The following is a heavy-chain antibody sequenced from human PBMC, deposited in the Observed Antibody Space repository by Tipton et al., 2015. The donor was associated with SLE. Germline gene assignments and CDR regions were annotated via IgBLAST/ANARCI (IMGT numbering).Heavy chain of an antibody. J-gene: IGHJ4*02. CDR3: ARDPSRVGATGLFDY. Sequence: QLVQSGGGVVQPGRSLRLSCAASGFTFSDYDMHWVRQAPGRGLEWVAVIWFDGSNKYYADSVKGRFTFSRDNSKNTLYLQMNSLRAEDTAVYYCARDPSRVGATGLFDYWGQGTLVTVSS. V-gene: IGHV3-33*01. CDR1: GFTFSDYD. D-gene: IGHD1-26*01. CDR2: IWFDGSNK.